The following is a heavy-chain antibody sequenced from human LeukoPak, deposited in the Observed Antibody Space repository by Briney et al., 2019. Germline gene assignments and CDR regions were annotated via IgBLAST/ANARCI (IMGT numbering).Heavy chain of an antibody. CDR3: ARWRGSTSERSDY. CDR1: GFTFSDYW. CDR2: IKQDGSAK. Sequence: GSLRLSCTASGFTFSDYWMTWVRQAPGKGLEWVANIKQDGSAKYYVDSVKGRFTISSDNAKNSLYLQMDSLRVEDTATYYCARWRGSTSERSDYWGQGTLVTVSS. J-gene: IGHJ4*02. V-gene: IGHV3-7*01. D-gene: IGHD2-2*01.